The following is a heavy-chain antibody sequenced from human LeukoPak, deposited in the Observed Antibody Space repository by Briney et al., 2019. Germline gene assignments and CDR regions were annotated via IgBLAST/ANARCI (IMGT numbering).Heavy chain of an antibody. D-gene: IGHD1-26*01. Sequence: GGSLRLSCEASEFTFSSYSMNWVRQAPGKGLEWVSYISSSSSTVYYAESVKGRFTISRDNAKNSLYLQMNSLRVEDTAVYYCARSRGNSGSYPLDYWGQGTLVTVSS. CDR3: ARSRGNSGSYPLDY. V-gene: IGHV3-48*01. J-gene: IGHJ4*02. CDR2: ISSSSSTV. CDR1: EFTFSSYS.